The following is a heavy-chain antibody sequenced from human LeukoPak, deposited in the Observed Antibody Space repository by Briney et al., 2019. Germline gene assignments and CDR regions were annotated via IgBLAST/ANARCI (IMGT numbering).Heavy chain of an antibody. CDR2: IYYSGRT. Sequence: SETLSLTCTVSGGSISSYYWSWIRQPPGKGLERIGHIYYSGRTNYNPSLKSRVTISVDTSKNQFSLKLSSVTAADTAVYYCARDHGITMIVVTKAGRRYNWFDPWGQGTLVTVSS. CDR1: GGSISSYY. CDR3: ARDHGITMIVVTKAGRRYNWFDP. J-gene: IGHJ5*02. V-gene: IGHV4-59*12. D-gene: IGHD3-22*01.